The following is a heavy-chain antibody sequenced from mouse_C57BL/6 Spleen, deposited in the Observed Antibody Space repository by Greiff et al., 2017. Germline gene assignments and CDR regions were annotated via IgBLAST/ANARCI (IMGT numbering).Heavy chain of an antibody. CDR2: IHPSASDT. V-gene: IGHV1-74*01. CDR3: YFYFYGRRDAMDY. Sequence: QVQLQQPGAELVKPGASVKVSCKASGYTFTSYWMHWVKQRPGQGLEWIGRIHPSASDTNYNQKFKGKATLTVDKSSSTAYMQLSSLTSEDSAVYCCYFYFYGRRDAMDYWGQGTSVTVSS. D-gene: IGHD1-1*01. CDR1: GYTFTSYW. J-gene: IGHJ4*01.